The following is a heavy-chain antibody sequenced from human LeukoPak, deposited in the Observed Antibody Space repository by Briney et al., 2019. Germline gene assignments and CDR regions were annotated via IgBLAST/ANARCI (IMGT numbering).Heavy chain of an antibody. D-gene: IGHD3-3*01. CDR3: ARGVPYASWSSPHYSDY. J-gene: IGHJ4*02. CDR2: IKQDGSQK. Sequence: GGSLRLSCAASGFTFSSYWMSWVRQAPGKGLEWVANIKQDGSQKYYVDSVKGRFSISRDNAKNSLYLQMNSLRAEDTAVYYCARGVPYASWSSPHYSDYWGQGTLVTVSS. CDR1: GFTFSSYW. V-gene: IGHV3-7*01.